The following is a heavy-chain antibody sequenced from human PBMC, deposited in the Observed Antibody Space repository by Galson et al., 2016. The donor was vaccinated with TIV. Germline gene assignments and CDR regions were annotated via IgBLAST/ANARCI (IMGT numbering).Heavy chain of an antibody. V-gene: IGHV3-23*01. CDR2: LSGGATNT. Sequence: SLRLSCAASGFRFNEYEMSWVRQAPGKGLEWVSALSGGATNTYYSDSVKGRFTISRDNSQNKVFLEMDSLRVDDTAVYYCAKDGGYFEGFDHWGPGTLVTVSS. D-gene: IGHD1-26*01. J-gene: IGHJ4*02. CDR3: AKDGGYFEGFDH. CDR1: GFRFNEYE.